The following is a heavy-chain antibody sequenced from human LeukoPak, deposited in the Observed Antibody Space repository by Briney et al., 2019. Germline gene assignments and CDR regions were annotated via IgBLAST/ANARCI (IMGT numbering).Heavy chain of an antibody. CDR3: VKEAGTTLAGGF. D-gene: IGHD1-7*01. CDR1: GFTFSNYA. Sequence: GGSLRLSCAASGFTFSNYAMSWVRQTPRKGLDWVSVISSSGDTTRYADSVKGRFIISRDNSKNTLYLQMNSLRAEDTALYYCVKEAGTTLAGGFWGQETMVSVSS. J-gene: IGHJ3*01. CDR2: ISSSGDTT. V-gene: IGHV3-23*01.